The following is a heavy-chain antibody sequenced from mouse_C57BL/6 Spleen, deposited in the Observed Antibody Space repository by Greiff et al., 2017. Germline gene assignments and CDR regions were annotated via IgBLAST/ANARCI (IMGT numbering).Heavy chain of an antibody. CDR2: IWRGGST. J-gene: IGHJ4*01. D-gene: IGHD4-1*01. Sequence: QVQLQQSGPGLVQPSQSLSITCTVSGFSLTSYGVHWVRQSPGKGLEWLGVIWRGGSTDYNAAFMSRLSITKDNSKSQVFFKMNSLQADDTAIYYCAKNVLGPLYAMDDWGQGTSVTVSS. CDR3: AKNVLGPLYAMDD. V-gene: IGHV2-5*01. CDR1: GFSLTSYG.